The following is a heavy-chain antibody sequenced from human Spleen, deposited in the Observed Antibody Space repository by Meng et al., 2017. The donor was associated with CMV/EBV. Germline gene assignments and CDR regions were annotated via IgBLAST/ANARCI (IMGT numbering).Heavy chain of an antibody. CDR2: ISAYSGNI. D-gene: IGHD3-10*01. V-gene: IGHV1-18*01. CDR1: GYTLSDYG. Sequence: KASGYTLSDYGISWVRQAPGQRPEWMGWISAYSGNIKYAERFQGRVSMTTDTSTSTAYMELGGLRSDDTAVYYCAREYVVRGVYSAYWGQGTPVTVSS. CDR3: AREYVVRGVYSAY. J-gene: IGHJ4*02.